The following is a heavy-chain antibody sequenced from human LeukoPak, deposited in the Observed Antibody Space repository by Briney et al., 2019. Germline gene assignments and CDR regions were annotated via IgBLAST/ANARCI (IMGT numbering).Heavy chain of an antibody. V-gene: IGHV5-51*01. CDR3: ARYSSSGYRYFDL. D-gene: IGHD5-12*01. J-gene: IGHJ5*02. Sequence: GESLKISCKGSGYRFTSYWIGWVRQMPGKGLEWMGIIYPSDSDTRYSPSFQGQVTMSVDKSTRTAYLQWTTLKATDSGMYYCARYSSSGYRYFDLWGQGTLVTVSS. CDR1: GYRFTSYW. CDR2: IYPSDSDT.